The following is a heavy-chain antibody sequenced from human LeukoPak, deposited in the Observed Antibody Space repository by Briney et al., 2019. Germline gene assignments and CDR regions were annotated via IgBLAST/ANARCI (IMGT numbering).Heavy chain of an antibody. Sequence: GGSLRLSCAASGFTFSSYGMTWVRQAPGKGLEWVSGISGSGGSTYYADPVKGRFTISRDNSKNTLYLQMNSLRAEDTAVYYCAKAYCTSSSCPLDYYGLDVWGQGTTVTVSS. V-gene: IGHV3-23*01. CDR2: ISGSGGST. D-gene: IGHD2-2*01. CDR3: AKAYCTSSSCPLDYYGLDV. CDR1: GFTFSSYG. J-gene: IGHJ6*02.